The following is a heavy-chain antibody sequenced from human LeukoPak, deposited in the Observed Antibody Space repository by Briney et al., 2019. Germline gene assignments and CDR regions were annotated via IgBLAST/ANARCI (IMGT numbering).Heavy chain of an antibody. CDR1: GGSVSSSNYY. Sequence: SETLSLTCTVSGGSVSSSNYYWGWIRQPPGKGLEWIGSTYYSGSTEYNPSLKSRVIISVDTSKNQFSLKLSSVTAADTAVYYCVRQGGYSHGSVLGHWGQGTLVTVSS. V-gene: IGHV4-39*01. D-gene: IGHD5-18*01. J-gene: IGHJ4*02. CDR2: TYYSGST. CDR3: VRQGGYSHGSVLGH.